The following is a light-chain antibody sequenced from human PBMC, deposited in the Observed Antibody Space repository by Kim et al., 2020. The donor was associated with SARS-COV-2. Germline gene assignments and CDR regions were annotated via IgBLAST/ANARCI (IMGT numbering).Light chain of an antibody. V-gene: IGLV3-1*01. CDR1: KLGDKY. CDR3: QAWDSSTGV. Sequence: SVSPGQTASITCSGDKLGDKYACWYQQKPGQSPVLVIYQDSKRPSGIPERFSGSNSGNTATLTISGTQAMDEADYYCQAWDSSTGVFGGGTQLTAL. J-gene: IGLJ2*01. CDR2: QDS.